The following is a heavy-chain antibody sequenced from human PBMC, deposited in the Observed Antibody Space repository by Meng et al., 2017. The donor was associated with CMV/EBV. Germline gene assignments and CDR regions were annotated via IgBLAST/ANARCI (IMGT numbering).Heavy chain of an antibody. CDR1: GGSISSSSYY. CDR2: IYYSGST. D-gene: IGHD2-2*02. J-gene: IGHJ5*02. Sequence: SETLSLTCTVSGGSISSSSYYWGWIRQPPGKGLEWIGSIYYSGSTYYNPSLKSRVTISVDTSKNQFSLKLSSVTAADTAVYYCARRPRYCSSTSCYTGELGQPLAARRYNWFDPWGQGTLVTVSS. CDR3: ARRPRYCSSTSCYTGELGQPLAARRYNWFDP. V-gene: IGHV4-39*07.